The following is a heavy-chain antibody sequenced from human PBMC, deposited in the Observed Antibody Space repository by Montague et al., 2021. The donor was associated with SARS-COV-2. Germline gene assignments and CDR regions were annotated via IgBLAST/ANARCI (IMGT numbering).Heavy chain of an antibody. J-gene: IGHJ4*02. CDR3: ARVPDSGNYWSGDY. V-gene: IGHV4-4*02. D-gene: IGHD1-26*01. CDR2: IYHSGIA. Sequence: IYHSGIAYFNPSLKSRVTISIDTSKNQFSLKVNSVTAADTAVYYCARVPDSGNYWSGDYWGQGTLGTVSS.